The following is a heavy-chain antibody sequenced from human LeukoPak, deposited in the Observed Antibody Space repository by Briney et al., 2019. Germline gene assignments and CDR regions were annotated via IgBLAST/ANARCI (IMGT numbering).Heavy chain of an antibody. CDR3: ARDYRPRGASQGWFDP. J-gene: IGHJ5*02. CDR2: INAGNGNT. Sequence: ASVKVSCKASGYTFTNYAMHWVRQAPGQRLEWMGWINAGNGNTKYSQEFQGRVTITRDTSASTAYMELSSLRSEDMAVYYCARDYRPRGASQGWFDPWGQGTLVTVSS. D-gene: IGHD3-16*02. V-gene: IGHV1-3*03. CDR1: GYTFTNYA.